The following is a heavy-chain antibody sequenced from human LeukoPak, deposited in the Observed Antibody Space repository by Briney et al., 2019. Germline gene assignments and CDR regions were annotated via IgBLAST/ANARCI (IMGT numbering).Heavy chain of an antibody. CDR3: ARRRDGYNSGFDY. V-gene: IGHV3-30*04. CDR1: GFTFSTYA. CDR2: ISYDGSDK. Sequence: PGGSLRLSCAASGFTFSTYAMHWVRQAPGKGLEWVAIISYDGSDKYYADSVKGRFTISRDNSKNTLYLQMNSLRAEDTAVYYCARRRDGYNSGFDYWGQGTLVTVSS. D-gene: IGHD5-24*01. J-gene: IGHJ4*02.